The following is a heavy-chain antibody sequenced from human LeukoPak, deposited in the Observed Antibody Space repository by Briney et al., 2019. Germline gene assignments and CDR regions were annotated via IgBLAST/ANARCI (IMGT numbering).Heavy chain of an antibody. J-gene: IGHJ6*04. CDR2: INAGNGNT. CDR3: ARDHCSSTNCYTGYYYYGMDV. CDR1: GYTFTSYA. Sequence: ASVKVSCKASGYTFTSYAMHWVRQAPGQRLEWMGWINAGNGNTKYSQKFQGRVTITRDTSASTAYMELSSLRSEDTAVYYCARDHCSSTNCYTGYYYYGMDVWGKGTTVTVSS. V-gene: IGHV1-3*01. D-gene: IGHD2-2*02.